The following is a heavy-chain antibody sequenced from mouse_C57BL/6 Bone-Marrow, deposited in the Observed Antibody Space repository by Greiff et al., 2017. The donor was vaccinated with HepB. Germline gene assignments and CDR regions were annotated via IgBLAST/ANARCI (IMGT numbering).Heavy chain of an antibody. CDR2: IHPNSGST. D-gene: IGHD2-1*01. V-gene: IGHV1-64*01. Sequence: QVQLKQPGAELVKPGASVKLSCKASGYTFTSYWIHWVKQRPGQGLEWIGMIHPNSGSTNYNEKFKSKATLTVDKSSSTAYMQLSSLTSEDSAVYYCAQDGYGNPWFAYWGQGTLVTVSA. CDR1: GYTFTSYW. J-gene: IGHJ3*01. CDR3: AQDGYGNPWFAY.